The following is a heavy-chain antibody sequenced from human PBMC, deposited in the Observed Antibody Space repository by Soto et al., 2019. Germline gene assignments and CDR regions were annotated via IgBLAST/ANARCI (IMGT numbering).Heavy chain of an antibody. CDR3: ARGRIFGRMSPPTAYMDV. V-gene: IGHV4-34*01. CDR1: GGSFSGYY. J-gene: IGHJ6*03. CDR2: INHSGST. Sequence: SETLSLTCAVYGGSFSGYYWSWIRQPPGKGLEWIGEINHSGSTNYNPSLKSRVTISVDTSKNQFSLKLSSVTAADTAVYYCARGRIFGRMSPPTAYMDVWGKGTTVTVSS. D-gene: IGHD3-3*01.